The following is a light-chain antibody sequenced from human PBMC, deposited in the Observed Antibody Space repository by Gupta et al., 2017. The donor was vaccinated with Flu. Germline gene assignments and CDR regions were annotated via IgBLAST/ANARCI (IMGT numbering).Light chain of an antibody. Sequence: GTLSLSPGERPTLSCRASQSVRGDSLAWYQQKPSQAPRLLIHGIFTRATGVPDRFSGSGSGTDFTLTISRLEPEDFAVYFCQQYGSSPLTFGGGTKVELK. J-gene: IGKJ4*01. CDR3: QQYGSSPLT. CDR2: GIF. CDR1: QSVRGDS. V-gene: IGKV3-20*01.